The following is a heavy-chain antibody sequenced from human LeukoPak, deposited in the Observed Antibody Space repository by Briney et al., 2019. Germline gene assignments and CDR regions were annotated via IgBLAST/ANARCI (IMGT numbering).Heavy chain of an antibody. CDR1: GFTFSTYE. D-gene: IGHD2-21*01. V-gene: IGHV3-48*03. Sequence: PGGSLRLSRAASGFTFSTYEMNWVRQAPGKGLEWVSYISSSGGTIHYSDSVKGRFTISRDNAKNSLYLQMNSLRAEDTAVYYCVREVRREGDQFDYWGQGTLVTVSS. J-gene: IGHJ4*02. CDR3: VREVRREGDQFDY. CDR2: ISSSGGTI.